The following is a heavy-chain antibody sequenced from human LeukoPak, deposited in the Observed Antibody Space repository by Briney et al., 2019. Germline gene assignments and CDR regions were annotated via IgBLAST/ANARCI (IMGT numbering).Heavy chain of an antibody. V-gene: IGHV3-48*03. CDR2: ISSSGSTI. J-gene: IGHJ4*02. D-gene: IGHD2-2*02. CDR1: GFTFSSYE. Sequence: GGSLRLSXAASGFTFSSYEMNWICQAPGKGLEWVSYISSSGSTIYYADSVKGRFTISRDNAKNSLYLQMNSLRAEDTAVYYCARCLFSFRRYLGFDYWGQGTLVTVSS. CDR3: ARCLFSFRRYLGFDY.